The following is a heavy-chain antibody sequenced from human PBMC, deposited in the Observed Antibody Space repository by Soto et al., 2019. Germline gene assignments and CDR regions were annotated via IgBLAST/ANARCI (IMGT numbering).Heavy chain of an antibody. J-gene: IGHJ4*02. CDR2: ISGSGGST. D-gene: IGHD4-17*01. V-gene: IGHV3-23*01. CDR1: GFAFSNSA. Sequence: PGGSLRLSCAASGFAFSNSAMTWVRQAPGKGLEWVSAISGSGGSTYYTDSVMGRFTISRDNSKNTLYLQMNSLGAEDTAVYYCANRVTSVTSISDYWGQGTLVTVSS. CDR3: ANRVTSVTSISDY.